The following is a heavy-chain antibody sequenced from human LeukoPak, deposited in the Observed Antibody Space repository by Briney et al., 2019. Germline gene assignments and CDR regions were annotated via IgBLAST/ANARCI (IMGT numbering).Heavy chain of an antibody. V-gene: IGHV4-59*08. J-gene: IGHJ4*02. CDR3: ARSLGYLTQAAGY. CDR2: IYYSGST. CDR1: GGSISSYY. D-gene: IGHD3-22*01. Sequence: SETLSLTRTVSGGSISSYYWSWIRQPPGKGLEWIGYIYYSGSTNYNPSLKSRVTISVDTSKNQFSLKLSSVTAADTAVYYCARSLGYLTQAAGYWGQGTLVTVSS.